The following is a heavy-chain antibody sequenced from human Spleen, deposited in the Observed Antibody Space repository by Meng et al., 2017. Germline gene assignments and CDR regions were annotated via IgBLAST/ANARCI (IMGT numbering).Heavy chain of an antibody. CDR1: GFTFSSYS. J-gene: IGHJ4*02. Sequence: GESLKISCAASGFTFSSYSMHWVRQAPGKGLEWVAVISYDGSNKYYADSVKGRFTISRDNSKNTLYLQMNSLRAEDTAVYYCARDWSSGWTKFDYWGQGTLVTVSS. V-gene: IGHV3-30*07. D-gene: IGHD6-19*01. CDR2: ISYDGSNK. CDR3: ARDWSSGWTKFDY.